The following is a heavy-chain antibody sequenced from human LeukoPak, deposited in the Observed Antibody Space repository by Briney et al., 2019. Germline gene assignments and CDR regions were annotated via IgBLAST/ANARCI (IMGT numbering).Heavy chain of an antibody. CDR1: GDSASSNSAA. CDR3: ARQNNTYHHYNLGWFDP. CDR2: TYYRSKWYN. Sequence: SQTLSLTCAISGDSASSNSAAWNWIRQSPSLGLEWLGRTYYRSKWYNDYAVCVKSRITINPDTSKNQFSLQLSSVTPEDTAVYYCARQNNTYHHYNLGWFDPWGQGTLVTVSS. D-gene: IGHD5-24*01. V-gene: IGHV6-1*01. J-gene: IGHJ5*02.